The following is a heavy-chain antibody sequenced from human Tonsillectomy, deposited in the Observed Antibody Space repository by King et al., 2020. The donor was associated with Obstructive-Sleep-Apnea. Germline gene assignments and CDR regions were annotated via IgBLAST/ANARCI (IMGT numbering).Heavy chain of an antibody. CDR1: GYSFTSYW. CDR3: ARQWGYNYWYFDL. CDR2: IYPVYSDT. D-gene: IGHD5-24*01. Sequence: QLVHSGAEVKKPGESLKISCKGFGYSFTSYWIGWVRQMPGKSLEWMVIIYPVYSDTRYNPSFQFQVTISADKSISTAYLQWSSLKASDTAMYYCARQWGYNYWYFDLWGRGTLVTVSS. J-gene: IGHJ2*01. V-gene: IGHV5-51*01.